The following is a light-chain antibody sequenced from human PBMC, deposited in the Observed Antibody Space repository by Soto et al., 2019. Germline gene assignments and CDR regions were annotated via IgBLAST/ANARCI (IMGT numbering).Light chain of an antibody. CDR1: SSDVGSYNL. CDR2: EGS. CDR3: CSYAGSSTLAV. J-gene: IGLJ2*01. V-gene: IGLV2-23*01. Sequence: QSVLTQPASVSGSPGQSIAISCTGTSSDVGSYNLVSWYQQHPGKAPKLMIYEGSKRPSGVSNRFSGSKSGNTASLTISGLQAEDEADYYCCSYAGSSTLAVFGGGTQLTVL.